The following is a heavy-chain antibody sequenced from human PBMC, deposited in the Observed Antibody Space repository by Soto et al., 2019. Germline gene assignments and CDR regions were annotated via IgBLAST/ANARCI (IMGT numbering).Heavy chain of an antibody. CDR2: LSGDSGST. CDR3: ATPSGLTVTGPDY. D-gene: IGHD6-19*01. J-gene: IGHJ4*02. V-gene: IGHV3-23*01. Sequence: GGSLRLSCAASGFTFSNYAMSWVRQAPGEGLEWVSALSGDSGSTYYADSVKGRFTISRDNSKNTLYLQMNSLRAEDTALYYCATPSGLTVTGPDYWGQGTLVTVSS. CDR1: GFTFSNYA.